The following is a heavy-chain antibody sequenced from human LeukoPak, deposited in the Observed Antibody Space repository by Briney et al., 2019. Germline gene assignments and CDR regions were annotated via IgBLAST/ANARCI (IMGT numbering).Heavy chain of an antibody. CDR3: AKGGQYGSSWYLIDY. D-gene: IGHD6-13*01. V-gene: IGHV3-23*01. CDR1: GFTFSSYW. CDR2: VSGSGDST. Sequence: PGGSLRLSCAASGFTFSSYWLSWVRQAPGRGLEWVSTVSGSGDSTYFADSVKGRFTISTDNSKNTLFLQMNSPRAEDTAVYYCAKGGQYGSSWYLIDYWGLGTLVTVSS. J-gene: IGHJ4*02.